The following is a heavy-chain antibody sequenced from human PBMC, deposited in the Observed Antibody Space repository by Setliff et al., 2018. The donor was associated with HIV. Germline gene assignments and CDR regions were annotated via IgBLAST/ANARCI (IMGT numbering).Heavy chain of an antibody. V-gene: IGHV4-61*02. J-gene: IGHJ3*02. CDR3: ARVFPPTRGATTNTPPGVFDI. CDR2: VYSNGDT. D-gene: IGHD1-1*01. CDR1: GDSISRGPYY. Sequence: SETLSLTCTVSGDSISRGPYYWSWIRQSAGRGLEWIGRVYSNGDTNYNPSLRSRVTMSVDVSKNQFSLKLSSVTAADTAVYYCARVFPPTRGATTNTPPGVFDIWGQGTMVTVSS.